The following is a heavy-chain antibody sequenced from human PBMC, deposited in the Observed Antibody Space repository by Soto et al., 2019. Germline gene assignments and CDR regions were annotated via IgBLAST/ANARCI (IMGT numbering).Heavy chain of an antibody. Sequence: SETLSLTCTVSGGSISSGGYYWSWIRQHPGKGLEWIGYIYYSGSTYYNPSLKSRVTISVDTSKNQFSLKLSSVTAADTAVYYCARETVGYYYSSGRQFDYWGQGTLVTVSS. J-gene: IGHJ4*02. V-gene: IGHV4-31*03. D-gene: IGHD3-22*01. CDR1: GGSISSGGYY. CDR2: IYYSGST. CDR3: ARETVGYYYSSGRQFDY.